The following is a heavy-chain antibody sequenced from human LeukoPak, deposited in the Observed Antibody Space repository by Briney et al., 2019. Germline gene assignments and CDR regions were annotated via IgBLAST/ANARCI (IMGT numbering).Heavy chain of an antibody. CDR1: GFTFSSYW. CDR2: IKQDGSEK. CDR3: ASGVGAVSPSAFDI. V-gene: IGHV3-7*03. Sequence: PGGSLRLSCAASGFTFSSYWMSWVRQAPGKGLEWVANIKQDGSEKYYVDSVKGRFTISRDNAKNSLYLQMNSLRAEDTAVYYCASGVGAVSPSAFDIWGQGTMVTVSS. J-gene: IGHJ3*02. D-gene: IGHD1-26*01.